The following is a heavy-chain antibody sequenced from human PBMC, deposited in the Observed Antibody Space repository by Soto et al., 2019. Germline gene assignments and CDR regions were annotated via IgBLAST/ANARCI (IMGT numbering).Heavy chain of an antibody. J-gene: IGHJ4*02. CDR1: GFTFSSYA. V-gene: IGHV3-64*01. Sequence: EVQLVESGGGLVQPGGSLRLSCAASGFTFSSYAMHWVRQAPGKGLEYVSAISSNGGSTYYANSVKGRFTISRDNSKNTLYLRMGSLRAEDMAVYYCARGPLGYCSGGSCYGDDYWGQGTLVTVSS. CDR2: ISSNGGST. CDR3: ARGPLGYCSGGSCYGDDY. D-gene: IGHD2-15*01.